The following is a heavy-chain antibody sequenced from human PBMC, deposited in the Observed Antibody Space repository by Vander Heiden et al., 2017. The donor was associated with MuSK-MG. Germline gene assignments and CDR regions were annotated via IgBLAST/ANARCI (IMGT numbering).Heavy chain of an antibody. Sequence: QVQLQQSGPGLVKPSQTLSPTWTVPGGPISSRGYCWSWIRQHPGKGLECIRYINYSGSTYYSPSLKNRVTISVDTSKNQFSLKLSSVTAAETAVYYCAKAPIAVAGRRSYFDYWGQGTLVTVSS. CDR3: AKAPIAVAGRRSYFDY. J-gene: IGHJ4*02. D-gene: IGHD6-19*01. CDR2: INYSGST. CDR1: GGPISSRGYC. V-gene: IGHV4-31*02.